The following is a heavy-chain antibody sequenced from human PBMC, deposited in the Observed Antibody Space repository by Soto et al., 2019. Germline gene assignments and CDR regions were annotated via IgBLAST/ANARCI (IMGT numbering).Heavy chain of an antibody. J-gene: IGHJ6*02. D-gene: IGHD2-8*02. CDR1: GGSINSSNYY. CDR2: IYYSGRT. CDR3: ARTLGGVVYYYGMDV. Sequence: PSETLSLTCTVSGGSINSSNYYWGWIRQPPGKGLEWIGNIYYSGRTYYNPSLKSRVTISVDTSKNQFSLKLNSVTAADTAVFYCARTLGGVVYYYGMDVWGQGTTVTVSS. V-gene: IGHV4-39*01.